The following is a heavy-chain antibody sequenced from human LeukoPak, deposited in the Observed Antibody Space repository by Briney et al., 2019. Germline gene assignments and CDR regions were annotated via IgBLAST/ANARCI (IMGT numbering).Heavy chain of an antibody. CDR3: AVSMTTVTTDAFDS. V-gene: IGHV4-39*01. Sequence: SETLSLTCTVSGGSISSSSYYWGWIRQPPGKGLEWIGCIYYSGSTYYNPSLKSRVTISVDTSKNQFSLRLISVLAAETAVYYCAVSMTTVTTDAFDSWGQGTMVTVSS. J-gene: IGHJ3*02. CDR2: IYYSGST. D-gene: IGHD4-17*01. CDR1: GGSISSSSYY.